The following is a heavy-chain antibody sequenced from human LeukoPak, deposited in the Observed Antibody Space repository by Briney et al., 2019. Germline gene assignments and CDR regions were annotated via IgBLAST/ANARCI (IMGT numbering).Heavy chain of an antibody. J-gene: IGHJ6*02. CDR1: GVSISSGGYY. Sequence: SQTLSLTCTVSGVSISSGGYYWSWIRQHPGKGLEWIGYTYYSGSTYYNPSLKSRVTISVDTSKNQFSLKLSSVTAADTAVYYCAGRRGYSASYGMDVWGQGTTVTVSS. CDR2: TYYSGST. V-gene: IGHV4-31*03. CDR3: AGRRGYSASYGMDV. D-gene: IGHD5-12*01.